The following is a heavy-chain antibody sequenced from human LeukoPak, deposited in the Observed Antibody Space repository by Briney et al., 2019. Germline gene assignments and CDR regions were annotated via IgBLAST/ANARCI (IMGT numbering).Heavy chain of an antibody. CDR1: GFSFSSYW. Sequence: GGSLRLSCEASGFSFSSYWMTWVRQPPGKGPEWGAEITQDESERYAADTVKRRFTISMDNAKKSVYLHMSSLRGEDTAVYYCARGGDIVVVPAADFDYWGQGTLVTVSS. V-gene: IGHV3-7*03. J-gene: IGHJ4*02. CDR3: ARGGDIVVVPAADFDY. D-gene: IGHD2-2*01. CDR2: ITQDESER.